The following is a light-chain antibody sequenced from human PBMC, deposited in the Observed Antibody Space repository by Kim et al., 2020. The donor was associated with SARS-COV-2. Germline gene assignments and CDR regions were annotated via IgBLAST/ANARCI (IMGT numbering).Light chain of an antibody. CDR3: QQYNTFEAT. Sequence: DIQMTQSPPTLSASVGDRVTITCRASQRISTWLAWYQQKPGKPPNLLIYDASTLESGVPSRFSGRGSGTEFTLTISSLHPDDFATYYCQQYNTFEATFGPGTKVDIK. CDR1: QRISTW. CDR2: DAS. V-gene: IGKV1-5*01. J-gene: IGKJ3*01.